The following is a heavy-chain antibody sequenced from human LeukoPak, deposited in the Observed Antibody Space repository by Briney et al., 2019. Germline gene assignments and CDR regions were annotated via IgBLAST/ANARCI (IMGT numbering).Heavy chain of an antibody. J-gene: IGHJ4*02. CDR1: GGSISSSSYY. Sequence: SETLSLTCTVSGGSISSSSYYWGWIRQPPGKGLEWIGSIYYSGSTYYNPSLKSRVTISVDTSKNQFSLKLSAATAADTAVYYCASLVPVRDDYWGQGTLVTVSS. D-gene: IGHD3-10*01. CDR3: ASLVPVRDDY. V-gene: IGHV4-39*01. CDR2: IYYSGST.